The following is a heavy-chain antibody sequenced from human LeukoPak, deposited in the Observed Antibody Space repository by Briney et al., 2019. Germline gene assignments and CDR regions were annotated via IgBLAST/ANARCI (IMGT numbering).Heavy chain of an antibody. CDR3: AHRDYSSGSSFDL. CDR1: GFSLNTSGVG. V-gene: IGHV2-5*02. Sequence: SGPTLVNPTQTLTLTCSFSGFSLNTSGVGVGWIRQPPGKGGEWLALIYWDDDRRYSPSRRSRLTITKHSSKNQVVLKMTNMDPVHTATYYCAHRDYSSGSSFDLGGEGTIDPVSS. CDR2: IYWDDDR. D-gene: IGHD3-10*01. J-gene: IGHJ4*02.